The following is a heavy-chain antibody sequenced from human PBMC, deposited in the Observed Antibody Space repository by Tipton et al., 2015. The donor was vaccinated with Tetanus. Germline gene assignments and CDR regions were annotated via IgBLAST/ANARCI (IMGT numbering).Heavy chain of an antibody. V-gene: IGHV5-51*03. CDR1: GYNFNTYW. J-gene: IGHJ4*02. D-gene: IGHD3-3*01. CDR2: NYPTDSDT. Sequence: QSGAEVKKAGESLKISCEGSGYNFNTYWIAWVRQMPGKGLEWLGFNYPTDSDTRYNPAFQGQVTFSTDKSINTAYLQWSSLKASDTAMYYCARPSYDFWSGYPQYYFDYWGQGTLVTVSS. CDR3: ARPSYDFWSGYPQYYFDY.